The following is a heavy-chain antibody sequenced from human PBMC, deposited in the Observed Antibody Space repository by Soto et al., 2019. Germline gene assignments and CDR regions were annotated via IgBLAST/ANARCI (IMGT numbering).Heavy chain of an antibody. CDR3: ARGSIQAYDSSGYYPGDY. V-gene: IGHV1-69*04. J-gene: IGHJ4*02. CDR2: IIPILGIA. Sequence: SVKVSCKASGYTFTNFGISWVRQAPGQGLEWMGRIIPILGIANYAQKFQGRVTITADKSTSTAYMELSSLRSEDTAVYYCARGSIQAYDSSGYYPGDYWGQGTLVTVSS. CDR1: GYTFTNFG. D-gene: IGHD3-22*01.